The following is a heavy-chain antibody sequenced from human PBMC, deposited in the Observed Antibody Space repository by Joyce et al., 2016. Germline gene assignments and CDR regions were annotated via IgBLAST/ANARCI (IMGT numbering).Heavy chain of an antibody. J-gene: IGHJ6*02. CDR2: IYYSGRT. CDR1: GGAISSDNYY. Sequence: QLQLQESGPGLVKPSETLSLTCTVSGGAISSDNYYWGWVRQPPGKGLEWIASIYYSGRTYYNPSLKSRVTISIDTSSNQIDLGLTSVTAADTAVYYCARQVIPDYCYALDVWGQGTTVTVSS. CDR3: ARQVIPDYCYALDV. V-gene: IGHV4-39*01.